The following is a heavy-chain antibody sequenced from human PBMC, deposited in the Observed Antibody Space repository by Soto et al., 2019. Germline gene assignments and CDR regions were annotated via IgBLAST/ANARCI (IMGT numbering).Heavy chain of an antibody. V-gene: IGHV2-5*02. CDR3: AHSRTYSSSSGPYGRDV. CDR2: IYWDDDN. D-gene: IGHD6-6*01. CDR1: GISLSTSGAG. Sequence: SRPTLVNPTQTLTLTSTVSGISLSTSGAGVGWIRQPPGKALEWLALIYWDDDNRYSPSLKSRLTTTKDTSKNQVVLTTTNMDPVDTATYYCAHSRTYSSSSGPYGRDVWGQGT. J-gene: IGHJ6*02.